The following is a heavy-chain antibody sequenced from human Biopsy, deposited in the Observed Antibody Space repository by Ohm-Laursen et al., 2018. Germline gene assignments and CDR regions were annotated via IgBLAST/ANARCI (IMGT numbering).Heavy chain of an antibody. J-gene: IGHJ4*02. D-gene: IGHD3-10*01. V-gene: IGHV4-34*01. Sequence: GTLSLTCAVYGGSFSDYYWTWIRQPPGKGLEWIGEINHRGTTNYNPSLKSRVAISVDTSKNQFSLTLRSLTAADRAMYYCARQGDSGRSFDYWGQGTLVTVSS. CDR2: INHRGTT. CDR1: GGSFSDYY. CDR3: ARQGDSGRSFDY.